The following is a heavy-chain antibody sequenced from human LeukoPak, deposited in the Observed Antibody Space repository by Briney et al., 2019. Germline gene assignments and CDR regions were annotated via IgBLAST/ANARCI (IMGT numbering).Heavy chain of an antibody. CDR3: ASIAVAEDVFDY. D-gene: IGHD6-19*01. CDR2: IYYSGST. V-gene: IGHV4-34*01. Sequence: PSETLSLTCAVYGGSFSGYYWSWIRQPPGKGLEWIGSIYYSGSTYYNPSLKSRVTISVDTSKNQFSLKLSSVTAADTAVYYCASIAVAEDVFDYWGQGTLVTVSP. J-gene: IGHJ4*02. CDR1: GGSFSGYY.